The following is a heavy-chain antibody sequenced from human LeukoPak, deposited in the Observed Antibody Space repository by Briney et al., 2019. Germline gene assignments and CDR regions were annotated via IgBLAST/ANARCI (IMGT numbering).Heavy chain of an antibody. Sequence: GGSLRLSCAASGFTFSSYAMHWVRQAPGKGLEWVAVISYDRSNKYYADSVKGRFTISRDNSKNTLYLQMNSLRAEDTAVYYCVADLPGTNSPYFDYWGQGTLVTVSS. CDR2: ISYDRSNK. D-gene: IGHD4/OR15-4a*01. CDR3: VADLPGTNSPYFDY. CDR1: GFTFSSYA. J-gene: IGHJ4*02. V-gene: IGHV3-30*04.